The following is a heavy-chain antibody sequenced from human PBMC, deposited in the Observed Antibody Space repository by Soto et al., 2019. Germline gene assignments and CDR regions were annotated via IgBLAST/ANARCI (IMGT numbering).Heavy chain of an antibody. V-gene: IGHV4-31*03. D-gene: IGHD3-10*01. CDR3: ARDGGPRGDYYYAMDV. J-gene: IGHJ6*02. Sequence: QVQLQESGPGLVKPSQTLSLTCTVSGGTISRSSSYYWSWIRQHPERGLEWIGYIYSGGTTYYNPSLXSXVXIXXDTTNNQFFLNLSSVTAADTALYYCARDGGPRGDYYYAMDVWGQGTTVTVSS. CDR1: GGTISRSSSYY. CDR2: IYSGGTT.